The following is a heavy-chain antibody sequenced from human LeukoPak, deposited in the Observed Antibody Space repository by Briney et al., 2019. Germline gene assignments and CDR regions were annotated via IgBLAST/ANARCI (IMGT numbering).Heavy chain of an antibody. CDR2: IIPIFGTA. V-gene: IGHV1-69*13. Sequence: ASVKVSCKASGGTFSSYAISWVRQAPGQGLEWMGGIIPIFGTANYAQKFQGRVTITADESTSTAYMEQSSLRSEDTAVYYCARESGSSWASRPTYYYYGMDVWGQGTTVTVSS. D-gene: IGHD6-13*01. CDR1: GGTFSSYA. CDR3: ARESGSSWASRPTYYYYGMDV. J-gene: IGHJ6*02.